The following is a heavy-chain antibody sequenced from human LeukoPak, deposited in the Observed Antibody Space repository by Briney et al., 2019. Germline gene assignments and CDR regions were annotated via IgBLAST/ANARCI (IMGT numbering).Heavy chain of an antibody. D-gene: IGHD6-13*01. CDR2: ISASGGST. V-gene: IGHV3-23*01. CDR3: AKTGGIAAAH. CDR1: GFTFSSYG. Sequence: GGSLRLSCAVSGFTFSSYGMSWVRQAPGKGLKWVSDISASGGSTNYADSVKGRFTISRDNSKNTLYLQMNSLRAEDTALYYCAKTGGIAAAHWGQGTLVTVSS. J-gene: IGHJ4*02.